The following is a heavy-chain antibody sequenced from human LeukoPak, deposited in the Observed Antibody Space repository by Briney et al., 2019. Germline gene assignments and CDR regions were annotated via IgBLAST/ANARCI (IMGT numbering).Heavy chain of an antibody. V-gene: IGHV1-2*02. CDR2: INPNSSGT. Sequence: ASVKVSCKASGYTFTGYYMHWVRQAPGQGLEWMGWINPNSSGTNYAQKFQGRVTMTRDTSISTAYMELSRLRSDDTAVYYCAREERIAARPLDYWGQGTLVTVSS. CDR3: AREERIAARPLDY. D-gene: IGHD6-6*01. CDR1: GYTFTGYY. J-gene: IGHJ4*02.